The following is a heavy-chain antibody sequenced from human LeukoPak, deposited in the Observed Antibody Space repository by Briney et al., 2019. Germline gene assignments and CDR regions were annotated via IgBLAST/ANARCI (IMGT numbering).Heavy chain of an antibody. Sequence: PGGSLRLSCAASGFTFSSYSVTWVRQAPGKGLEWVSPISSSSSYIYYADSVKGRFTISRDNAKNSLYLQMNSLRAEDTAVYYCARDDCSGGSCYSGPDYWGQGTLVTVSS. CDR1: GFTFSSYS. D-gene: IGHD2-15*01. V-gene: IGHV3-21*01. J-gene: IGHJ4*02. CDR2: ISSSSSYI. CDR3: ARDDCSGGSCYSGPDY.